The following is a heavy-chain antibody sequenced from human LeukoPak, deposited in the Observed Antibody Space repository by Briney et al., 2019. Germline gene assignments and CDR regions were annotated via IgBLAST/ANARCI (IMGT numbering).Heavy chain of an antibody. CDR1: GYTFTGYY. V-gene: IGHV1-2*02. D-gene: IGHD1-26*01. J-gene: IGHJ4*02. CDR2: INPNSGDT. Sequence: ASVKVSCKASGYTFTGYYMHWVRQAPGQGLEWMGWINPNSGDTNYAQKFQGRVTMTRDTSISTAYMELSRLRSDDTAVYYCARGRGSYCLDYWGQGTLVTVSS. CDR3: ARGRGSYCLDY.